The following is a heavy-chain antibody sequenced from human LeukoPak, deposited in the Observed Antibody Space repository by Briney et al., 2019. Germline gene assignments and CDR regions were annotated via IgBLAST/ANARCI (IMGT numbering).Heavy chain of an antibody. J-gene: IGHJ1*01. V-gene: IGHV1-18*04. CDR3: ARAALTTTGTRYFQH. CDR1: GYTFTGYY. D-gene: IGHD1-1*01. CDR2: ISAYNGNT. Sequence: ASVKVSCKASGYTFTGYYMHWVRQAPGQGLELMGWISAYNGNTNYAQKLQGRVTMTTDTSTSTAYMELRSLRSDDTAVYYCARAALTTTGTRYFQHWGQGTLVTVSS.